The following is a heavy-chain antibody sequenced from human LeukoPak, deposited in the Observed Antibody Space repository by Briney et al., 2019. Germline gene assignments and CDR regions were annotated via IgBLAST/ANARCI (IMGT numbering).Heavy chain of an antibody. CDR2: IYYSGST. V-gene: IGHV4-39*01. CDR1: GGSISSSSYY. J-gene: IGHJ4*02. Sequence: PSETLSLTCTVSGGSISSSSYYWGWIRQPPGKGLEWIGSIYYSGSTYYNPSLKSRVTISVDTSKNQFSLKLSSVTAADTAVYYCARSRSYYGSGSRFYFDYWGQGTLVTVSS. D-gene: IGHD3-10*01. CDR3: ARSRSYYGSGSRFYFDY.